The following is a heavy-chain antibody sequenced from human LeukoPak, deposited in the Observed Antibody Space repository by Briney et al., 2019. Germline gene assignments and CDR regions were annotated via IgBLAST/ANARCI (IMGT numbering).Heavy chain of an antibody. Sequence: ASVKGSCKASGYTFTSYGISWVRQAPGQGLEWMGWISAYNGNTNYAQKLQGRVTMTTDTSTSTAYMELRSLRSDDTAVYYCARVTFGGVIVKEDYWGQGTLVTVSS. CDR1: GYTFTSYG. V-gene: IGHV1-18*04. J-gene: IGHJ4*02. D-gene: IGHD3-16*02. CDR2: ISAYNGNT. CDR3: ARVTFGGVIVKEDY.